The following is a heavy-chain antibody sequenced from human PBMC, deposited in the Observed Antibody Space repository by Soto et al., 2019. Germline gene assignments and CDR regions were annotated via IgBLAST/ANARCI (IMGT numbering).Heavy chain of an antibody. D-gene: IGHD6-13*01. CDR2: IYHSGRS. V-gene: IGHV4-30-2*01. J-gene: IGHJ5*02. Sequence: QLQLQQSGSGLVKPSQTLSLTCAVSGGSISSGCYSWIWIRHPPGKALEWIGYIYHSGRSYYNPSLKSRVTISVDRSQNQFSLKLSGVTAADTAVDYCARYGRQLGCASWGQGTLVTVGS. CDR1: GGSISSGCYS. CDR3: ARYGRQLGCAS.